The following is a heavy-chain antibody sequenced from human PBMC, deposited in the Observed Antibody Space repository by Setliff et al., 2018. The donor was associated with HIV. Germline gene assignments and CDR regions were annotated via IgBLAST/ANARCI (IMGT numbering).Heavy chain of an antibody. CDR3: AKGSGKITIYYYYMDV. CDR2: IWYDGSNK. D-gene: IGHD3-3*01. J-gene: IGHJ6*03. V-gene: IGHV3-33*06. CDR1: GFTFTTYG. Sequence: GGSLRLSCAASGFTFTTYGMHWVRQAPGKGLEWVAIIWYDGSNKHYADSVKGRFTISRDDSKNTVYLQMNNLRAEDTAVYYCAKGSGKITIYYYYMDVWGKGTTVTVSS.